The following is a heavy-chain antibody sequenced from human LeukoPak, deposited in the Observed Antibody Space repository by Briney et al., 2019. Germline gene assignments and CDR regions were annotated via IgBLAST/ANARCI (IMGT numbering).Heavy chain of an antibody. CDR1: GFTFSSYG. V-gene: IGHV3-33*01. CDR3: ARGIAVAVTRGDAFDI. D-gene: IGHD6-19*01. CDR2: IWYDGSNK. Sequence: PGGSLRLSCAASGFTFSSYGMHWVRQAPGKGLEWVAAIWYDGSNKYYADSVKGRFTISRDNSKNTLYLQMNSLRAEDTAVYYCARGIAVAVTRGDAFDIWGQGTMVTVSS. J-gene: IGHJ3*02.